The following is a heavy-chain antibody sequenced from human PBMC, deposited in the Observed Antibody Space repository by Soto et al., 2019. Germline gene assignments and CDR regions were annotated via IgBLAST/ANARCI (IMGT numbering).Heavy chain of an antibody. V-gene: IGHV3-21*06. J-gene: IGHJ4*02. CDR1: GFTFRTYT. CDR3: VRESEDLTSNFDY. Sequence: GVLLVTCLSSGFTFRTYTMNWFRQTPGKGLELVSVIRGFSPDRFYAESVKVRFTISSDNAKNSLYLEMNSLRAEDTAVYYCVRESEDLTSNFDYWGQGTLVSVYS. D-gene: IGHD7-27*01. CDR2: IRGFSPDR.